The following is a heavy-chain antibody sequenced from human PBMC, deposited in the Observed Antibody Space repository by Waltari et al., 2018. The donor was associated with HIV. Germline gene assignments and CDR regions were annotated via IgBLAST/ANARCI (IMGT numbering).Heavy chain of an antibody. J-gene: IGHJ6*02. D-gene: IGHD1-26*01. CDR3: ARGDQWGLFMDSYYGLDV. V-gene: IGHV3-7*01. CDR1: ASWFSSYW. CDR2: INQDATKK. Sequence: EALLVQSGGGVVRPGGSLRLSCEGPASWFSSYWMVWVRQASGKGLEWVDNINQDATKKNYADSVKGRFSVSRDNGKYSVFLEMNRLRVQDTAVYFCARGDQWGLFMDSYYGLDVWGRGTTVIVSS.